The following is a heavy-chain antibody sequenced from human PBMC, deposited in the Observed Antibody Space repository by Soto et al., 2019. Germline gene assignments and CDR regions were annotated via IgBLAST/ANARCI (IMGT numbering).Heavy chain of an antibody. V-gene: IGHV4-31*03. J-gene: IGHJ4*02. Sequence: QVQLQESGPGLVKPSQTLSLTCTVSGGSISSGGYYWSWIRQHPGKGLEWIGYIYYSGSTYYNPSLKRRGTISVDTSKTQCSLKLSSVTAADTAVYYCARRICSGGSCYLDYWGQGTLVTVSS. CDR1: GGSISSGGYY. CDR3: ARRICSGGSCYLDY. CDR2: IYYSGST. D-gene: IGHD2-15*01.